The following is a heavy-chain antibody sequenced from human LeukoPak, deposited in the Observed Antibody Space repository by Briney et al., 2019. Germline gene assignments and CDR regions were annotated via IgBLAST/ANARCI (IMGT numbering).Heavy chain of an antibody. V-gene: IGHV1-18*01. CDR3: AREILGYCSGGSCYSGFANWFDP. CDR1: GYTFTSYG. D-gene: IGHD2-15*01. Sequence: ASVKVSCKASGYTFTSYGISWVRQAPGQGLEWMGWISAYNGNTNYAQKLQGRVTMTTDTSTSTAYMELRSLRSDDTAVYYCAREILGYCSGGSCYSGFANWFDPWGQGTLVTVSS. CDR2: ISAYNGNT. J-gene: IGHJ5*02.